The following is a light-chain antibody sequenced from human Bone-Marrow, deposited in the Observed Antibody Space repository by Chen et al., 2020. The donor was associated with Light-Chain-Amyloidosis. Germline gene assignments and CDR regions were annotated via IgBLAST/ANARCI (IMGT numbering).Light chain of an antibody. V-gene: IGLV2-11*01. J-gene: IGLJ3*02. Sequence: SALTKPHSVSGAPGHSVTIPCTGTSSDIGGYDYVSWYQKYPGTAPKLIIYDVNKRPSGVPDPFSASKSANTASLTISGLQADDEAEYHCCAYAGTYTWLFGGGTRLTVL. CDR3: CAYAGTYTWL. CDR2: DVN. CDR1: SSDIGGYDY.